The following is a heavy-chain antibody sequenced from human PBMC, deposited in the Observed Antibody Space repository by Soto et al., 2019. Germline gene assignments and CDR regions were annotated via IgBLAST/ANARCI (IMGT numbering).Heavy chain of an antibody. Sequence: QVQLVESGGGVVQPGRSLRLSCAASGFTFSSYGMHWVRQAPGKGLEWVAVIWYDGSNKYYADSVKGRFTISRDNSQSTRYLQMNSLRAEDTAVYYCARDSILRVSPYYYGMDVWGQGTTVAVSS. CDR3: ARDSILRVSPYYYGMDV. D-gene: IGHD4-17*01. CDR1: GFTFSSYG. V-gene: IGHV3-33*01. CDR2: IWYDGSNK. J-gene: IGHJ6*02.